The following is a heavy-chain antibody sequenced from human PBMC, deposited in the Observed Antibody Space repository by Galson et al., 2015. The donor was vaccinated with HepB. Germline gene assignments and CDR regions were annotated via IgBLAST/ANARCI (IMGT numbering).Heavy chain of an antibody. CDR1: GFTFSSYG. CDR3: ARKQRLQLGAIDY. D-gene: IGHD5-24*01. V-gene: IGHV3-33*01. J-gene: IGHJ4*02. CDR2: IWYDGSNK. Sequence: CAASGFTFSSYGMHWVRQAPGKGLEWVAVIWYDGSNKYYADSVKGRFTISRDNSKNTLYLQMNSLRAEDTAVYYCARKQRLQLGAIDYWGQGTLVTVSS.